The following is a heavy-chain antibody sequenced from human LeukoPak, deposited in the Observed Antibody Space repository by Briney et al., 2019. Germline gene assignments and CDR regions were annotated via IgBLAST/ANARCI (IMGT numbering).Heavy chain of an antibody. Sequence: GGSLRLSCAASGFTFSSYGMHWVRQAPGKGLEWVAFIRYDGSNKYYADSVKGRFTISRDNSKNTLYLQMNSLRAEDTAVYYCARDRRTYYYYYYMDVWGKGTTVAVSS. CDR2: IRYDGSNK. CDR3: ARDRRTYYYYYYMDV. V-gene: IGHV3-30*02. J-gene: IGHJ6*03. D-gene: IGHD1-14*01. CDR1: GFTFSSYG.